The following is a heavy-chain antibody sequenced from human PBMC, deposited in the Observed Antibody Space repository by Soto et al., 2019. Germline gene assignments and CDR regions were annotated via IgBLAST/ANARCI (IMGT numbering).Heavy chain of an antibody. CDR2: IHYTGAT. Sequence: QVQLQESGPGLVKPSETLSVTCNVSGGSITRSYWIWIRQPPGKRLEWIGYIHYTGATRYSPSLKSRVTMSVDMSKNQISLKLNSVTAADTAVYYCARGGEAVAGYDYSGLHVWGRGTSVTVSS. CDR1: GGSITRSY. J-gene: IGHJ6*02. V-gene: IGHV4-59*01. D-gene: IGHD6-19*01. CDR3: ARGGEAVAGYDYSGLHV.